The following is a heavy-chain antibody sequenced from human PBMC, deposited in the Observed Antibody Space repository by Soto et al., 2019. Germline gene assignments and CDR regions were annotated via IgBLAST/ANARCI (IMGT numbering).Heavy chain of an antibody. V-gene: IGHV1-18*01. J-gene: IGHJ6*02. CDR1: AYSFTSYG. CDR3: AAVYCSGTYFVDYDGIVV. CDR2: ISADNGHT. D-gene: IGHD3-10*01. Sequence: QVQLLQSGAEVKKPGASVKVSCKTSAYSFTSYGFTWVRQAPGEGLEWMGWISADNGHTNYAQKFKGRVTMTKDTSTRSAYMDLRSLRSDDTAVYYCAAVYCSGTYFVDYDGIVVWGQGTTVTVSS.